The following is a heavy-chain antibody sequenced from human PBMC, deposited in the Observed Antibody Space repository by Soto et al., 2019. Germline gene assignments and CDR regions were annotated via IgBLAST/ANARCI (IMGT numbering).Heavy chain of an antibody. CDR3: AGTTGDYFDY. CDR1: GGSFSSSSYY. V-gene: IGHV4-39*01. Sequence: PSETLSLTCTVSGGSFSSSSYYWGWIRQPPGKGLEWIGSIYYSGSTYYNPSLKSRVTISVDTSKNQFSLKLSSVTAADTAVYYCAGTTGDYFDYWGQGTLVTVSS. CDR2: IYYSGST. J-gene: IGHJ4*02. D-gene: IGHD4-17*01.